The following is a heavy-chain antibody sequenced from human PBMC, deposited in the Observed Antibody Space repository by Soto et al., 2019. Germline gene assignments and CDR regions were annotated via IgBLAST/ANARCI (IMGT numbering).Heavy chain of an antibody. CDR3: ARALYRKYYYDSSGYYGY. V-gene: IGHV4-59*12. J-gene: IGHJ4*02. D-gene: IGHD3-22*01. CDR2: SYYSGTT. Sequence: PSETLSLTCTVSGGSIDNYYWRWIRQSPGRGLEWIGCSYYSGTTNYNPSLSSRVTISIGASKTQFSLKLSSVTAADTAVYYCARALYRKYYYDSSGYYGYWGQGTLVTVSS. CDR1: GGSIDNYY.